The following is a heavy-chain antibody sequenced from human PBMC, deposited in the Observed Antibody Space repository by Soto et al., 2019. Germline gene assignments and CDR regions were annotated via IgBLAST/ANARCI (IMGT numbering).Heavy chain of an antibody. J-gene: IGHJ3*02. CDR3: ARHNYGDAFDI. Sequence: GGSLRLSCATSGFSFTMYSLNWVRQAPGKGLEWIGYSGSTGSTTSYADSVEGRFTISRDKAQKSVFLQMNSLRVEDTATYYCARHNYGDAFDIWGQGTMVTVSS. CDR1: GFSFTMYS. CDR2: SGSTGSTT. V-gene: IGHV3-48*01. D-gene: IGHD4-17*01.